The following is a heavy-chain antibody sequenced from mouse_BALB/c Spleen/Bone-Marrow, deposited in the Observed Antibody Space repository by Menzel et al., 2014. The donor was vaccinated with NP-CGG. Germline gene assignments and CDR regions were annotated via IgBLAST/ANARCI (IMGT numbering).Heavy chain of an antibody. CDR1: GFTFSDYY. Sequence: DVKLVESGGGLVKPGGSLKLSCAASGFTFSDYYMYWIRQTPEKRLEWVATISDGGSYIYYPDSVKGRFTISRDNANNNLYLQMSSLKSEDTAMYYCARDQGISYYGNSRYYNMDYWGQGTSVTVSS. CDR2: ISDGGSYI. J-gene: IGHJ4*01. V-gene: IGHV5-4*02. D-gene: IGHD1-1*01. CDR3: ARDQGISYYGNSRYYNMDY.